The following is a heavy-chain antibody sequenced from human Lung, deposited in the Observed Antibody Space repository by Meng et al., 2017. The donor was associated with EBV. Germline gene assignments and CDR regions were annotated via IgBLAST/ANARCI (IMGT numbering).Heavy chain of an antibody. Sequence: QDQLVPAGAEVKKPGASVKVSCKAAGYTFTNYAMNWVRQDPGQKREWMVWINAGNGDTKYSQKFQGRVTITRDTSASTGYMELSSLRSEDTAVYYCARFSSGYFFGYWGQGTLVTVSS. CDR1: GYTFTNYA. J-gene: IGHJ4*02. CDR3: ARFSSGYFFGY. D-gene: IGHD3-22*01. CDR2: INAGNGDT. V-gene: IGHV1-3*01.